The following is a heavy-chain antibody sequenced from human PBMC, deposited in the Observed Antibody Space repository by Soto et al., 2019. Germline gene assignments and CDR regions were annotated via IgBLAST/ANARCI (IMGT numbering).Heavy chain of an antibody. CDR3: ARLLKGGTSDWNQIDL. Sequence: SGPTVVDPTQTLTLTCTFSVFSLTSSGMSVTWIRRPRGKALEWLALTDDNDHKYYNSSVRARLTLSKDTSKNHVVLTMTNMDPVDTGMYFCARLLKGGTSDWNQIDLSGQGTLVTVSS. D-gene: IGHD1-1*01. CDR2: TDDNDHK. V-gene: IGHV2-70*01. J-gene: IGHJ5*02. CDR1: VFSLTSSGMS.